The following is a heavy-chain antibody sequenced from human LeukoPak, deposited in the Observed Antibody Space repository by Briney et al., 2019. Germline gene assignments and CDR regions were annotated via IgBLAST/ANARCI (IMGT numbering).Heavy chain of an antibody. J-gene: IGHJ6*03. CDR3: ARHGRRRTPYGSGSQYYYYYYMDV. CDR2: IYYSGST. CDR1: GGSISSSSSY. V-gene: IGHV4-61*05. Sequence: PSETLSLTCTVSGGSISSSSSYWGWIRQPPGKGLEWIGYIYYSGSTNYNPSLQSRVTISVDTSKNQFSLKLSSVTAADTAVYYCARHGRRRTPYGSGSQYYYYYYMDVWGKGTTVTISS. D-gene: IGHD3-10*01.